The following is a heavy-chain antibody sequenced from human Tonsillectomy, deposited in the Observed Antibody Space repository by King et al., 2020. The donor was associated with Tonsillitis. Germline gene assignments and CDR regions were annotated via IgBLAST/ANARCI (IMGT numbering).Heavy chain of an antibody. CDR2: IIPIFGTA. D-gene: IGHD3-22*01. CDR3: ARSPGPDYYDSSGYYYWYFDL. J-gene: IGHJ2*01. Sequence: QLVQSGAEVKKPGSSVKVSCKASGGTFSSYAISWVRQAPGQGLEWMGGIIPIFGTANYAQKFQGRVTITADDSTSTAYMELSSLRSEDTAVYYCARSPGPDYYDSSGYYYWYFDLWGRGTLVTVSS. V-gene: IGHV1-69*01. CDR1: GGTFSSYA.